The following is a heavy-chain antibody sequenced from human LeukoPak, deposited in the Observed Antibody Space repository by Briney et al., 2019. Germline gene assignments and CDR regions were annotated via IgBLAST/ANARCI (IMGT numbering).Heavy chain of an antibody. V-gene: IGHV3-21*01. CDR1: GFTFSSYS. J-gene: IGHJ3*02. Sequence: GGYLRLSCAASGFTFSSYSMNWVRQAPGKGLEWVSSISSSSSYIYYADSVKGRFTISRDNAKNSLYLQMNSLRAEDTAVYYCARDARIVVVTARPHGAFDIWGQGTMVTVSS. D-gene: IGHD2-21*02. CDR2: ISSSSSYI. CDR3: ARDARIVVVTARPHGAFDI.